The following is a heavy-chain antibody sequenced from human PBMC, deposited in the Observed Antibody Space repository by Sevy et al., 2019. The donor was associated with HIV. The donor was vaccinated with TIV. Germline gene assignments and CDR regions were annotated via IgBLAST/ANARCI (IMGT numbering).Heavy chain of an antibody. CDR3: ITDLYYHFWSGRGNWFDP. D-gene: IGHD3-3*01. J-gene: IGHJ5*02. V-gene: IGHV3-15*01. Sequence: GGYLRLSCAASGFTFSNAWMSWVRQAPGKGLEWVGRIKSKTDGGTTDYAAPVKGRFTISRDDSKNTLYLQMNSLNTEDTAVYYCITDLYYHFWSGRGNWFDPWGQGTLVTVSS. CDR2: IKSKTDGGTT. CDR1: GFTFSNAW.